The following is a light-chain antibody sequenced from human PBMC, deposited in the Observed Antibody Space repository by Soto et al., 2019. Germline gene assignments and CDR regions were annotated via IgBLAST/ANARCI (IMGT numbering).Light chain of an antibody. CDR1: QSVNNAY. J-gene: IGKJ5*01. CDR3: QQYGSSPPIT. V-gene: IGKV3-20*01. Sequence: EIVLTQSPVTLSLSPGERATLSCRASQSVNNAYLAWYQQKPGQAPRLLISGTSSRATGIPDRFSGSGSGTDFTLTISRLEPEDFAIYYCQQYGSSPPITFGQGTRLEIK. CDR2: GTS.